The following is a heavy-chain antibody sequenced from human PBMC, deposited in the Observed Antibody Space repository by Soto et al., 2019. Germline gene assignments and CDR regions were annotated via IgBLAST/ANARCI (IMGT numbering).Heavy chain of an antibody. J-gene: IGHJ4*02. Sequence: EVQLVESGGGLVRPWESLTLSCAASGFTYSSYTMTWVPQAPGKGLEWVSSISFSSTNIHYADSVKGRFTISRDNAKNSLYLQMNSLRVEDTSVYYCARGAGDLPYGGQGTLVTVSS. V-gene: IGHV3-21*04. D-gene: IGHD7-27*01. CDR2: ISFSSTNI. CDR1: GFTYSSYT. CDR3: ARGAGDLPY.